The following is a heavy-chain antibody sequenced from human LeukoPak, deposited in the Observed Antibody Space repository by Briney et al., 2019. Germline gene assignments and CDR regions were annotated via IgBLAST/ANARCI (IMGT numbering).Heavy chain of an antibody. D-gene: IGHD3-3*01. CDR3: ARHFGDYDLWSGHEGLHWFDP. CDR1: GYSISSGYY. V-gene: IGHV4-38-2*01. CDR2: IYHSGST. Sequence: SETLSLTCAVSGYSISSGYYWGWIRQPPGKGLEWIGSIYHSGSTYYNPSLKSRVTISVDTSKNQFSLKLSSVTAADTAVYYCARHFGDYDLWSGHEGLHWFDPWGQGTLVTVSS. J-gene: IGHJ5*02.